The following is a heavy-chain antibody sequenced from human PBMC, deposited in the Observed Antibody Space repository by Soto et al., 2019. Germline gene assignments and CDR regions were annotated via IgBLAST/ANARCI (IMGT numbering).Heavy chain of an antibody. V-gene: IGHV1-18*01. CDR1: GYTFTSYG. D-gene: IGHD1-26*01. CDR3: ARSLGQVGANGILVDP. CDR2: ISAYNGNT. J-gene: IGHJ5*02. Sequence: ASVKVSCKASGYTFTSYGISWVRQAPGQGLEWMGWISAYNGNTNYAQKLQGRVTMTTDTSTSSAYMELRSLRSDDTAVYYCARSLGQVGANGILVDPWGQGPLVTVYS.